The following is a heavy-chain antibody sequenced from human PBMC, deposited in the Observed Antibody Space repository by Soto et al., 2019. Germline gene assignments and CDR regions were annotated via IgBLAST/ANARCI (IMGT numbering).Heavy chain of an antibody. V-gene: IGHV1-3*01. J-gene: IGHJ4*02. Sequence: QVQLLQSGAEVKNPGASVKVSCKASGYTFTSYAMHWVRQAPGQRLEWMGWINAGNGNTKYSQKFQGRVTITRDTSATTAYMELSSLRSEDTAVYYCAGLRVGATRGAFDYWGQGTLVTVSS. CDR3: AGLRVGATRGAFDY. CDR2: INAGNGNT. D-gene: IGHD1-26*01. CDR1: GYTFTSYA.